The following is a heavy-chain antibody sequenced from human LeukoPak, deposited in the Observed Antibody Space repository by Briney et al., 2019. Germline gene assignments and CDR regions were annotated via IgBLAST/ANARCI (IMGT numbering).Heavy chain of an antibody. Sequence: ASVKVSCKASGYTFTAYYMHWVRQAPGQGLEWMGWINPNSGGTNYAQKFQGRVTMTRDTSISTAYMELSRLRSDDTAVYYCARAPRYRVVVTYYYYYYMDVWGKGTTVTVSS. D-gene: IGHD3-22*01. J-gene: IGHJ6*03. CDR2: INPNSGGT. CDR1: GYTFTAYY. CDR3: ARAPRYRVVVTYYYYYYMDV. V-gene: IGHV1-2*02.